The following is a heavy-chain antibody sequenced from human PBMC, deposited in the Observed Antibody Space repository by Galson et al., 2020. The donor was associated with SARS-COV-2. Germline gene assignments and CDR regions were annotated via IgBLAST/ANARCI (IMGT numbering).Heavy chain of an antibody. J-gene: IGHJ4*02. CDR1: GFTFTDAW. V-gene: IGHV3-15*01. D-gene: IGHD4-17*01. CDR3: TTDLHDFGDLDY. Sequence: SLRLSCAASGFTFTDAWVSWVRQAPGEGLEWVGRIKSNAHGGTTDYAAPVKGRFTISRDDSKSTLYLQMNSLKTEDTAVYYCTTDLHDFGDLDYWGQGTLVTVSS. CDR2: IKSNAHGGTT.